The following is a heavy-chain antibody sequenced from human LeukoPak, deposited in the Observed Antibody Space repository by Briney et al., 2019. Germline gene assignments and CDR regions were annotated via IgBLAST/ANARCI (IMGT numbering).Heavy chain of an antibody. J-gene: IGHJ4*02. V-gene: IGHV4-59*08. CDR3: ARLPGDGYNYLDYFDY. CDR1: GGSISSYY. D-gene: IGHD5-24*01. CDR2: IYYSGST. Sequence: SETLSLTCTVSGGSISSYYGSWIGQPPGKGLEWIGYIYYSGSTNYNPSLKSRVTISVDTSKNQFSLKLSSVTAADTAVYYCARLPGDGYNYLDYFDYWGQGTLVTVSS.